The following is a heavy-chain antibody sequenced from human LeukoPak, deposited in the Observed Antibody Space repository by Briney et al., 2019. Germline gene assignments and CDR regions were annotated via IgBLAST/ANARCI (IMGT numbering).Heavy chain of an antibody. J-gene: IGHJ4*02. CDR2: INSDGSTT. CDR3: VRDAYNILTAPYFDY. D-gene: IGHD3-9*01. V-gene: IGHV3-74*01. CDR1: GFTFSTYW. Sequence: GGSLRLSCVASGFTFSTYWVHWVRQAPGKGLLWVSRINSDGSTTSYADPVKGRFTISRDNAKNTLYLQMDSLRAEDTAVYYCVRDAYNILTAPYFDYWGQGTLVTVSS.